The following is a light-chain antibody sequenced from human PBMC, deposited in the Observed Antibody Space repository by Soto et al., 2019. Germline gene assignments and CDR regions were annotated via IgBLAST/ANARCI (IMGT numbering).Light chain of an antibody. V-gene: IGKV1-39*01. Sequence: DIQMTQSPSSLSASVGDRVTMTCRASQSISSYLNWYQQKPGKAPEVLIYAVSSLQIGVPSRFAGSGSGTDFTLTITDLRPEDSATYYCQQTYSELVYTFGRGTKVDIK. CDR2: AVS. CDR1: QSISSY. J-gene: IGKJ2*01. CDR3: QQTYSELVYT.